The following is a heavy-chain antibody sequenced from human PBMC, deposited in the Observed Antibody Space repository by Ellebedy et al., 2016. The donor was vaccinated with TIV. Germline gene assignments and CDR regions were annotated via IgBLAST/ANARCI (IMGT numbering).Heavy chain of an antibody. D-gene: IGHD4-17*01. CDR1: GFTFSSYW. CDR3: ASFLTTMPTQAFDI. J-gene: IGHJ3*02. V-gene: IGHV3-74*01. Sequence: PGGSLRLSCAASGFTFSSYWMHWVRQAPGKGLVWVSRINRDASATTYADSVKGRFTISRDNAKNTMYLQMDSLRAEDTAVYHCASFLTTMPTQAFDIWGQGTMVTVSS. CDR2: INRDASAT.